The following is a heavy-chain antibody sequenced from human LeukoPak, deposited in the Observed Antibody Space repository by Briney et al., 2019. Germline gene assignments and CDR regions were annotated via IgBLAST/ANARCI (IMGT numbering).Heavy chain of an antibody. CDR1: GFTFSSYW. V-gene: IGHV3-74*01. D-gene: IGHD1-26*01. CDR2: INSDGSST. CDR3: ARTGVTNAFDI. Sequence: GGSLRLSCAASGFTFSSYWMHWVCQAPGKGLVWVSRINSDGSSTSYADSVKGRFTISRDNAKNSLYLQMNSLRAEDTAVYYCARTGVTNAFDIWGQGTMVTVSS. J-gene: IGHJ3*02.